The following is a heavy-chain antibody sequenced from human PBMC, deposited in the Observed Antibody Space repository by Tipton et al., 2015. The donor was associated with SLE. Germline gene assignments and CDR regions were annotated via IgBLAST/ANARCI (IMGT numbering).Heavy chain of an antibody. CDR2: IYVSGST. J-gene: IGHJ3*01. Sequence: TLSLTCTVSGASMTSSSSYWTWIRQPAGKGLEWIGRIYVSGSTDYNPSLQSRVTISIDTSKNQISLKLSSVTAADTAVYYCAKVGASISAFDVWGQGTMVTVSS. D-gene: IGHD1-26*01. V-gene: IGHV4-61*02. CDR3: AKVGASISAFDV. CDR1: GASMTSSSSY.